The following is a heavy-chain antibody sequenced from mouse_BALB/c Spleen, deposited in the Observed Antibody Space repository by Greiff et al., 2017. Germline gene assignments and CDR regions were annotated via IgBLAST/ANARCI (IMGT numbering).Heavy chain of an antibody. D-gene: IGHD2-4*01. J-gene: IGHJ4*01. CDR3: ARHRDYEDAMDY. Sequence: EVKLVESGGGLVKPGGSLKLSCAASGFTFSSYAMSWVRQTPEKRLEWVATISSGGSYTYYPDSVKGRFTISRDNAKNTLYLQMSSLRSEDTAMYYCARHRDYEDAMDYWGQGTSVTVSS. CDR2: ISSGGSYT. CDR1: GFTFSSYA. V-gene: IGHV5-9-3*01.